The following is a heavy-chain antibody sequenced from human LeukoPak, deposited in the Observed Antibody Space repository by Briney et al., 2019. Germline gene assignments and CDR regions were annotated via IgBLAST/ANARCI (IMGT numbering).Heavy chain of an antibody. V-gene: IGHV4-34*01. J-gene: IGHJ6*03. CDR2: INHSGST. CDR1: GGSFSGYY. CDR3: ARTVGDSSGWYPYYYYYYMDV. Sequence: PSETLSLTCAVYGGSFSGYYWSWIRQPPGKGLEWIGEINHSGSTNYNPSLKSRVTMSVDTSKNQFSLKLSSVTAADTAVYYCARTVGDSSGWYPYYYYYYMDVWGKGTTVTISS. D-gene: IGHD6-19*01.